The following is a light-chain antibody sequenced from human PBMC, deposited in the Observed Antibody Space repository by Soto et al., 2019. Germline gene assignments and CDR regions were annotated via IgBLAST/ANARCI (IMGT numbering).Light chain of an antibody. CDR3: QQYNKWPPMWT. J-gene: IGKJ1*01. V-gene: IGKV3-15*01. CDR2: GAS. Sequence: EMVITQSPATLSVSPGERATLSCRASQSVSNNLAWYQQKPGQAPRLLIYGASTRATGIPARFSGSGSGTEFTLTISSLQSEDFGIYLCQQYNKWPPMWTFGQGTKVAIK. CDR1: QSVSNN.